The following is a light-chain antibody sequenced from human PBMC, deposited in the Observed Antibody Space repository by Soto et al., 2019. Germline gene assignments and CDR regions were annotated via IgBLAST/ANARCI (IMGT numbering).Light chain of an antibody. CDR3: QQYRGWPRT. Sequence: EIVLKQSPATLSVSPGERVTLSCRASQSVDINLAWYQQKPGQAPRLLIYGASTRATDMSGTFSGRGSGTEFTLTINNLRPEDFAVYYCQQYRGWPRTFGQGTKVEIK. CDR1: QSVDIN. V-gene: IGKV3-15*01. CDR2: GAS. J-gene: IGKJ1*01.